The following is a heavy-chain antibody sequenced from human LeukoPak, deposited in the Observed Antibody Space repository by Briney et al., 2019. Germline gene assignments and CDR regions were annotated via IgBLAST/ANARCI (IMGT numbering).Heavy chain of an antibody. D-gene: IGHD3-10*01. V-gene: IGHV4-38-2*02. J-gene: IGHJ4*02. CDR3: ARDSGGRGSGSFLIAY. Sequence: SETLSLTCTVSGYSISSGYYWGWIRQPPGKGLEWIGRIYHSGSTYYNPSLKSRVTISVDTSKNQFSLKLSSVTAAAPAVYYCARDSGGRGSGSFLIAYWGQGTLVTVPS. CDR1: GYSISSGYY. CDR2: IYHSGST.